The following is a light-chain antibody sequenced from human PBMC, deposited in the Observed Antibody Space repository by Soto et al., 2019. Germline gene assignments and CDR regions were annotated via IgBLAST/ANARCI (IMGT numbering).Light chain of an antibody. Sequence: IQLTQSPSSLSASVGDRVTITCRTSQNVNRYLNWYQEQPGKAPKLLIYAASILQSGVPSRFSGSGSGTDFTLAISSLQPEDFATYSCQQYYNLPITFGQGTRLEIK. CDR2: AAS. CDR3: QQYYNLPIT. CDR1: QNVNRY. V-gene: IGKV1-39*01. J-gene: IGKJ5*01.